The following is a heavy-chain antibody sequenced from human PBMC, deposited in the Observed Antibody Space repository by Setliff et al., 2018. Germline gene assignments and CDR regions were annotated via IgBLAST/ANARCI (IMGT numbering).Heavy chain of an antibody. Sequence: GASVKVSCKASGYIFTKYGINWVRQAPGQGLEWMGWIGDYNGNTLHARNFQGRLAVTTDTSTNTAYMELRSLRSDDTAVYYCARGPVDFVVVPAAAVFDFWGQGTLVTVSS. V-gene: IGHV1-18*01. CDR1: GYIFTKYG. D-gene: IGHD2-2*03. CDR2: IGDYNGNT. J-gene: IGHJ4*02. CDR3: ARGPVDFVVVPAAAVFDF.